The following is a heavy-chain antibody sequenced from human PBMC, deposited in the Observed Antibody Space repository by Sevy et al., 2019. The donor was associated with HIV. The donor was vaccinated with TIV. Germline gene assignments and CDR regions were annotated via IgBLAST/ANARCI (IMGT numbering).Heavy chain of an antibody. Sequence: VSVKVSCKASGYIFTDYYIHWVRQAPGQGLEWMAWINSDSGVTNYAQRFQGEVTVTRDTSLSTAYLELTNLKSNDTAIYFWARLTTQPTSDLYGLDNWGQGTTVTVSS. J-gene: IGHJ6*02. V-gene: IGHV1-2*02. D-gene: IGHD4-17*01. CDR2: INSDSGVT. CDR1: GYIFTDYY. CDR3: ARLTTQPTSDLYGLDN.